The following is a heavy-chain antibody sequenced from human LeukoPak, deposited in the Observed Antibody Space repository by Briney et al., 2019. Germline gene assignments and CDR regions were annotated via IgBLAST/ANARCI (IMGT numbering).Heavy chain of an antibody. V-gene: IGHV3-30*03. CDR3: ASGYGDYVESTVFDY. CDR2: ISYDGGNK. D-gene: IGHD4-17*01. CDR1: GFTFSSYG. Sequence: GGSLRLSCAASGFTFSSYGMHWVRQAPGKGLEWVAVISYDGGNKYYADSVKGRFTISRDNSKNTLYLQMNSLRAEDTAVYYCASGYGDYVESTVFDYWGQGTLVTVSS. J-gene: IGHJ4*02.